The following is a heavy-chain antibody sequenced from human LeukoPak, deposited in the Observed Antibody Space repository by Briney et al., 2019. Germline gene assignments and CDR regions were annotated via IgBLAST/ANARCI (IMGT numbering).Heavy chain of an antibody. CDR1: KFTFRSYA. Sequence: GGSLRLSCAASKFTFRSYAMSWVRQAPGKGLEWVSAISGSGGLTFYADSVKGRFTVSRDNSKNTLYLQMNSLGAEDTAVYYCAEDWSSSTYNYHYDMDVWGQGTTVTVSS. CDR2: ISGSGGLT. CDR3: AEDWSSSTYNYHYDMDV. D-gene: IGHD2-2*01. V-gene: IGHV3-23*01. J-gene: IGHJ6*02.